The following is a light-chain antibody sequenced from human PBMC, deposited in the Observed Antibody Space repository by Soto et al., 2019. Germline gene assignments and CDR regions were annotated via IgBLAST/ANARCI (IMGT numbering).Light chain of an antibody. Sequence: QSVLTQSPSVSGAPGQRVTISCTGSSSNIGAGYDVHWYQQLPGTAPKLLIYGNSNRPSGVPDRFSGSKSGTSASLAITGLQAEDEADYYCQSYDSSLSDFYVFGTGTKLTVL. CDR2: GNS. CDR3: QSYDSSLSDFYV. J-gene: IGLJ1*01. CDR1: SSNIGAGYD. V-gene: IGLV1-40*01.